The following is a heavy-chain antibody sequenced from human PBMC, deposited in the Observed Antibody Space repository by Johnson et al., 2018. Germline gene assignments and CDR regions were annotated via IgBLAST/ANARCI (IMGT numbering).Heavy chain of an antibody. CDR1: GFSLTTDGEG. CDR2: IYWDDDK. J-gene: IGHJ4*02. CDR3: AHRRSVGATAFDF. Sequence: QITLKESGPTLVKPTETLTLTCSFSGFSLTTDGEGVGWIRQPPGKALEWLALIYWDDDKRYSPSLKSRLTITEDTSNNQVFLTLTNMDPVDTGTYYCAHRRSVGATAFDFWGQGTVVTVSS. D-gene: IGHD1-26*01. V-gene: IGHV2-5*02.